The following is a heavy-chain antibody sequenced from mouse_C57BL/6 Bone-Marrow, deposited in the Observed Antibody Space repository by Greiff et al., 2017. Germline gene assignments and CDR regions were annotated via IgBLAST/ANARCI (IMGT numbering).Heavy chain of an antibody. Sequence: VQLKQSGPELVKPGASVKISCKASGYSFTDYNMNWVKQSNGKSLEWIGVINPNYGTTSYNQKFKGKATLTVDQSSSTAYMQLNSLTSEDSAVYYCARTRTTVVARYFDVWGTGTTVTVSS. CDR3: ARTRTTVVARYFDV. CDR1: GYSFTDYN. J-gene: IGHJ1*03. V-gene: IGHV1-39*01. CDR2: INPNYGTT. D-gene: IGHD1-1*01.